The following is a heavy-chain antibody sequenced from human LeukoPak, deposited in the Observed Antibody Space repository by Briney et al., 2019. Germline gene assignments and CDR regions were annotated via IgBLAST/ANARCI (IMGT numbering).Heavy chain of an antibody. V-gene: IGHV3-48*03. D-gene: IGHD5-18*01. CDR3: ARARAYSYGSDFDY. CDR2: ISSSGFTI. J-gene: IGHJ4*02. CDR1: GFTFSSYE. Sequence: SGGSLRLSCAASGFTFSSYEMNWVRQAPGKGLEWVSYISSSGFTIYYADSVKGRFTISRDNAKNSLYLQMNSLRAEDTAVYYCARARAYSYGSDFDYWGQGTLVTVSS.